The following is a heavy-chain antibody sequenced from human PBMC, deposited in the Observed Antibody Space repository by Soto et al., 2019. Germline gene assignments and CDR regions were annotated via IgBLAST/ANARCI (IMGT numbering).Heavy chain of an antibody. J-gene: IGHJ3*02. V-gene: IGHV3-23*01. CDR3: AILGRDYDFWSGDGHAFDI. Sequence: GGSLRLSCAASGFTFSSYAMSWVRQAPGKGLEWVSAISGSGGSTYYADSVKGRFTISRDNSKNTLYLQMNSLRAEDTAVYYCAILGRDYDFWSGDGHAFDIWGQGTMVTVSS. CDR2: ISGSGGST. CDR1: GFTFSSYA. D-gene: IGHD3-3*01.